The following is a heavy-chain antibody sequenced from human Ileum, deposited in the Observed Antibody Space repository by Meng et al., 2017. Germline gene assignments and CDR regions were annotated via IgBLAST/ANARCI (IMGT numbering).Heavy chain of an antibody. Sequence: GHLQESGPGLVRPSETLSLICALSGGSVSSSGYQWGWIRQPPGKGLEWIGYASTNYNPSLKSRVTISVDTPKNQFSLKLTSVTAADTAVYYCARDHWGSLDYWGQGVLVTVSS. V-gene: IGHV4-61*08. CDR1: GGSVSSSGYQ. CDR3: ARDHWGSLDY. J-gene: IGHJ4*02. D-gene: IGHD7-27*01. CDR2: AST.